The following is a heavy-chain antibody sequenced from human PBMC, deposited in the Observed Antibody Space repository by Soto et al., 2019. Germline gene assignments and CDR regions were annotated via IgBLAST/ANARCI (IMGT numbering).Heavy chain of an antibody. CDR1: GFTFSSYG. D-gene: IGHD5-18*01. Sequence: HPGGSLRLSCAASGFTFSSYGMHWVRQAPGKGLEWVAVIWYDGSNKYYADSVKGRFTISRDNSKNTLYLQMNSLRAEDTAVYYCARDPPQYSYGTIYYYYGMDVWGQGTTVTVSS. CDR2: IWYDGSNK. CDR3: ARDPPQYSYGTIYYYYGMDV. V-gene: IGHV3-33*01. J-gene: IGHJ6*02.